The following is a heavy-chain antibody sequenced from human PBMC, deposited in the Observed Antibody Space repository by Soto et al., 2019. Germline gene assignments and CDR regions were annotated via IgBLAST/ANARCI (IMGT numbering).Heavy chain of an antibody. CDR1: GGSISSGGYS. Sequence: PSETLSLTCAVSGGSISSGGYSWSWIRQPPGKGLEWIGYIYHSGSTYYNPSLKSRVTISVDRSKNQFSLKLSSVTAADTAVYYCARGGVMVREYGMDVWGQGTTVTVSS. D-gene: IGHD3-10*01. J-gene: IGHJ6*02. CDR2: IYHSGST. CDR3: ARGGVMVREYGMDV. V-gene: IGHV4-30-2*01.